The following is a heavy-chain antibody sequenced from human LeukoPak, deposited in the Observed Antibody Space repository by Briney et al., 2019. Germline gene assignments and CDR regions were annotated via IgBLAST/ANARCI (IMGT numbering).Heavy chain of an antibody. CDR1: GFTFSSYA. CDR2: ISGSGSST. V-gene: IGHV3-23*01. D-gene: IGHD5-24*01. J-gene: IGHJ4*02. CDR3: ARSRDGYNYWAADFDY. Sequence: GGSLRLSCAASGFTFSSYAMSWVRQAPGKGLQGVSGISGSGSSTYYADSVKGRFTISRDNSKNTLYLQMNSLRAEDTAVYHCARSRDGYNYWAADFDYWGQGTLVTVSS.